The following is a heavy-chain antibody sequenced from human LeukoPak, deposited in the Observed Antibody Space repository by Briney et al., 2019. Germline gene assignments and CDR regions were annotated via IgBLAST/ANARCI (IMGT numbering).Heavy chain of an antibody. V-gene: IGHV3-23*01. Sequence: PGGSLRLSCAASGFTFSSYAMSWVRQAPGKGLEWVSTVSGSGGYTYCADSVKGRFTISRDNSKNTLYLQMSSLRAEDTAIYYCAKVTDGYNFFDYWGQGTLVTVSS. CDR3: AKVTDGYNFFDY. CDR1: GFTFSSYA. CDR2: VSGSGGYT. D-gene: IGHD5-24*01. J-gene: IGHJ4*02.